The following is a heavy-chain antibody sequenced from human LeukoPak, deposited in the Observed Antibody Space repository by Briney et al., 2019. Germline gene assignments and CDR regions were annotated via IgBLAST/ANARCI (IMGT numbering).Heavy chain of an antibody. CDR1: GFTFSSYA. CDR3: AKDMEMATMPKYFQQ. V-gene: IGHV3-23*01. Sequence: PGGSLRLSCAASGFTFSSYAMSWVRQAPGKGLEWVAASSGICSSTYDADTVQRRFTNSRDNSKNTLYLPMSSLSAEDTAVYYCAKDMEMATMPKYFQQGGQGTLVTVPS. D-gene: IGHD5-24*01. J-gene: IGHJ1*01. CDR2: SSGICSST.